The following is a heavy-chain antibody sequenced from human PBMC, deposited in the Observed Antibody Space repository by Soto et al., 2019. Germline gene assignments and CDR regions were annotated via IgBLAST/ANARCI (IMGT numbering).Heavy chain of an antibody. Sequence: SETXSLTCTFSVCSIRSYFCTWIRQPPGKGLEWIGYIHYSGTTSFFPSYNPSLRSRVTISEDTSKNQFSLKLLSVTTADTAVSFCADGEASRRNIAPYYSEFWGQGNLVKVSS. J-gene: IGHJ1*01. CDR1: VCSIRSYF. CDR2: IHYSGTT. D-gene: IGHD3-10*01. CDR3: ADGEASRRNIAPYYSEF. V-gene: IGHV4-59*01.